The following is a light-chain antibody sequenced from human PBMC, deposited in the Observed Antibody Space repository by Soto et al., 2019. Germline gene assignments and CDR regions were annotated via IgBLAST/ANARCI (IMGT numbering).Light chain of an antibody. V-gene: IGKV1-33*01. CDR2: DAS. J-gene: IGKJ5*01. CDR1: QGISSW. Sequence: DIQMTQSPSSVSEYVGDTVTITCRASQGISSWLAWFQQKPGKAPKLLIYDASNLETGVPSRFSGSGSGTDFTVTISSLQPEDFATYSCQQYYNLPITFGQGTRLEIK. CDR3: QQYYNLPIT.